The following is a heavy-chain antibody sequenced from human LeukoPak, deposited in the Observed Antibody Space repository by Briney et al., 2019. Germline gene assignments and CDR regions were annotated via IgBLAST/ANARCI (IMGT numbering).Heavy chain of an antibody. CDR1: GYSISSGYY. CDR2: IYYSGST. CDR3: ARGERLGPDI. Sequence: SETLSLTCTVSGYSISSGYYWGWIRQPPGKGLEWFGYIYYSGSTNYKSPLKSRVSISVDTSKNQFSLKLSSVTAADTAVYYCARGERLGPDIWGQGTMVTVSS. V-gene: IGHV4-61*01. D-gene: IGHD3-16*01. J-gene: IGHJ3*02.